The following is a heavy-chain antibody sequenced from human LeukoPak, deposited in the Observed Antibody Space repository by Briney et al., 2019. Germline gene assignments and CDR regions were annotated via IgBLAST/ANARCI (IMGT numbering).Heavy chain of an antibody. CDR3: AREDTAMVINPMDV. CDR1: RFTFSSYS. Sequence: PGGSLRLSCAASRFTFSSYSMNWVRQAPGKGLEWVSSISSSSSYIYYADSVKGRFTISRDNAKNSLYLQMNSLRAEDTAMYYCAREDTAMVINPMDVWGKGTTVTVSS. CDR2: ISSSSSYI. J-gene: IGHJ6*03. D-gene: IGHD5-18*01. V-gene: IGHV3-21*01.